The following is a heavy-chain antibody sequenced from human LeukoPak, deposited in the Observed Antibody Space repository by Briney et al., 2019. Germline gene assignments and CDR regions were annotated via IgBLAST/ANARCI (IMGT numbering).Heavy chain of an antibody. CDR1: GGSISSYY. J-gene: IGHJ4*02. CDR3: ARQTGSGLFILP. D-gene: IGHD3/OR15-3a*01. Sequence: SETLSLTCTVSGGSISSYYWSWIRQPPGKGLEWIGYIYYSGSTNYRPSLKSRVTISVDTSKNQFSLKLSSVTAADTAVYYCARQTGSGLFILPGGQGTLVTVSS. V-gene: IGHV4-59*08. CDR2: IYYSGST.